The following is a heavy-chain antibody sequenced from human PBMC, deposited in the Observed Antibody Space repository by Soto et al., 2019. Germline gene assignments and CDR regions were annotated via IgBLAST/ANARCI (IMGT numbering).Heavy chain of an antibody. CDR1: GGSISSYY. Sequence: QVQLQESGPGLVKPSETLSLTCTVSGGSISSYYWSWIRQPPGKGLEWIGYIYYSGSTNYNPSLKSRVTISVDTSKNQFSLKLSSVTAADTAVYYCARYYDFWSGYPGAFDIWGQGTMVTVSS. V-gene: IGHV4-59*08. CDR3: ARYYDFWSGYPGAFDI. D-gene: IGHD3-3*01. J-gene: IGHJ3*02. CDR2: IYYSGST.